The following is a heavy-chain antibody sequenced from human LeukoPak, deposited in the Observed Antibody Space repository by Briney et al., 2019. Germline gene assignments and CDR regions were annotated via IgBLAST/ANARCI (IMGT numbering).Heavy chain of an antibody. CDR2: ISAYNGNT. CDR1: GYTFTSYG. V-gene: IGHV1-18*01. D-gene: IGHD1-26*01. Sequence: GASVKVSCKAAGYTFTSYGISWVRQAPGQGLEWMGWISAYNGNTNYAQKPQGRVTMTTDTSTSTAYMELRSPRSDDTAVYYCARDSGSYSGDYYYYMDVWGKGTTVTVSS. CDR3: ARDSGSYSGDYYYYMDV. J-gene: IGHJ6*03.